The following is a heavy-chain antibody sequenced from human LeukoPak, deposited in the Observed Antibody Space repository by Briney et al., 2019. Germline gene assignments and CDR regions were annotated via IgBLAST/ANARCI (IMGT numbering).Heavy chain of an antibody. CDR3: AKVSSSDYYYGMDV. Sequence: GGSLRLSCAASGFTFSSYAMSWVRQAPGKWLEWVSAISGSGGSTYYADSVKGRFTISRDNSKNTLYLQMNSLRAEDTAVYYCAKVSSSDYYYGMDVWGQGTTVTVSS. V-gene: IGHV3-23*01. CDR1: GFTFSSYA. CDR2: ISGSGGST. D-gene: IGHD6-6*01. J-gene: IGHJ6*02.